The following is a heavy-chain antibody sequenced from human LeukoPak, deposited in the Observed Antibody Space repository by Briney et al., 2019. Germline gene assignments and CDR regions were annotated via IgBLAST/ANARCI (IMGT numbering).Heavy chain of an antibody. V-gene: IGHV3-23*01. CDR3: AKRGVVIRAVIIVGFHKEAYYFDY. CDR1: GITLSNYG. J-gene: IGHJ4*02. CDR2: ISDGGGSR. D-gene: IGHD3-10*01. Sequence: GGSLRLSCAVSGITLSNYGMSWVRQAPGKGLEWVAGISDGGGSRNYADSVKGRFTISRENPKNTLYLQMNSLRAEDTAVYFCAKRGVVIRAVIIVGFHKEAYYFDYWGQGALVTVSS.